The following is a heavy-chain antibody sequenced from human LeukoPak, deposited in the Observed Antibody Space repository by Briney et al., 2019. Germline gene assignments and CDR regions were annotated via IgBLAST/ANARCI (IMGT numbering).Heavy chain of an antibody. V-gene: IGHV3-66*01. CDR1: GFTVSSNY. CDR3: AREQRITIFGVVNYFDY. Sequence: GGSLRLSCAASGFTVSSNYMSWVRQAPGKGLEWVSVIYSGGSTYYADSVKGRFTISRDNSKNTLYLLMNSLRAEDTAVYYCAREQRITIFGVVNYFDYWGQGTLVTVSS. J-gene: IGHJ4*02. CDR2: IYSGGST. D-gene: IGHD3-3*01.